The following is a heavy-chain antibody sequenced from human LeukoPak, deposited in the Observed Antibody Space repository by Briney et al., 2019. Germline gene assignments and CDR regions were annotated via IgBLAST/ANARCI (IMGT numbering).Heavy chain of an antibody. D-gene: IGHD6-19*01. CDR3: ARDLAVASDY. Sequence: GGSLRLSCAASGFTFSSYSMNRVRQAPGKGLEWVSYISSSSTIYYADSVKGRFTISRDNAKNSLYLQMNSLRDEDTAVYYCARDLAVASDYWGQGTLVTVSS. V-gene: IGHV3-48*02. CDR1: GFTFSSYS. CDR2: ISSSSTI. J-gene: IGHJ4*02.